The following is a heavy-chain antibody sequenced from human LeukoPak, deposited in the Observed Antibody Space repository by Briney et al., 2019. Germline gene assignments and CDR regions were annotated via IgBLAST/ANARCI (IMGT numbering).Heavy chain of an antibody. CDR2: IYYSGST. J-gene: IGHJ3*02. D-gene: IGHD3-9*01. CDR1: GGSISSVDYY. V-gene: IGHV4-30-4*01. CDR3: ARLGIDYDILTGYIPDAFDI. Sequence: SETLSLTCTVSGGSISSVDYYWSWIRQPPGKGLEWIGYIYYSGSTYYDPSLKSQVMISVDASKNQFSLKLSSVTAADTAVYYCARLGIDYDILTGYIPDAFDIWGQGTMVTVSS.